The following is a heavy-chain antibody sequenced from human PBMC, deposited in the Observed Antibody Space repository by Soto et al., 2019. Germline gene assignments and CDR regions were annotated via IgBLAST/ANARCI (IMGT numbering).Heavy chain of an antibody. V-gene: IGHV3-23*01. CDR2: IDNSGGIT. CDR3: AKDLDTGMAPYGMDV. Sequence: PGGSLRLSCAASGFTFSTYAMSWVRQAPGKGLEWVSTIDNSGGITYYADSVKGRFTISRDNSKNTLYLQMNSLRAEDTAVYYCAKDLDTGMAPYGMDVWGQGTTVTVSS. J-gene: IGHJ6*02. D-gene: IGHD5-18*01. CDR1: GFTFSTYA.